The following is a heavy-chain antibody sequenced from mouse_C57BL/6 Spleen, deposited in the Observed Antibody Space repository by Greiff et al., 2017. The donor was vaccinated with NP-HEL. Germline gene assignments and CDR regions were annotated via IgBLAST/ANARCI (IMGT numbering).Heavy chain of an antibody. CDR3: ARYYYGSNAMDY. V-gene: IGHV1-72*01. CDR2: IEPNSGGT. J-gene: IGHJ4*01. CDR1: GYTFTSYW. D-gene: IGHD1-1*01. Sequence: QVHVKQPGAELVKPGASVKLSCKASGYTFTSYWMHWVKQRPGRGLEWIGRIEPNSGGTKYNEKFKSKATLTVDKPSSTAYMQLSSLTSEDSAVYYWARYYYGSNAMDYWGQGTSVTVSS.